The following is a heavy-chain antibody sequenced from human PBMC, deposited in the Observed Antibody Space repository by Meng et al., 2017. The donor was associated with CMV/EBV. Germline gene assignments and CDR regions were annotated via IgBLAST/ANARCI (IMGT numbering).Heavy chain of an antibody. CDR2: INPSGGST. CDR3: ARDKIQLWPTVGYFDY. D-gene: IGHD5-18*01. CDR1: GYTFTSYY. J-gene: IGHJ4*02. V-gene: IGHV1-46*01. Sequence: QVELVEVGAEVQEPGVSVKVSCKASGYTFTSYYMHWVRQAPGQGLEWMGIINPSGGSTSYAQKFQGRVTMTRATSTSTVYMELSSLRSEDTAVYYCARDKIQLWPTVGYFDYWGQGTLVTVSS.